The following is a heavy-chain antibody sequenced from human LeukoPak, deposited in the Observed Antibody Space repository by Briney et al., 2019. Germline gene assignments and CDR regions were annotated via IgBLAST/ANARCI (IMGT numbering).Heavy chain of an antibody. CDR3: ARDGFLTYYYDSSGYGAFDY. D-gene: IGHD3-22*01. CDR2: INPSGGST. CDR1: GYTFTSYY. J-gene: IGHJ4*02. V-gene: IGHV1-46*01. Sequence: ASVTVSCKASGYTFTSYYMHWVRQAPGQGLEWMGIINPSGGSTSYAQKFQGRVTMTRDTSTSTAYMELSSLRSEDTAVYYCARDGFLTYYYDSSGYGAFDYWGQGTLVTVSS.